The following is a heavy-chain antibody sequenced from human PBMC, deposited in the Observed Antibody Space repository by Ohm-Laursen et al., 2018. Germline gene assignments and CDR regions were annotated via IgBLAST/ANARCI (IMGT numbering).Heavy chain of an antibody. V-gene: IGHV1-2*02. CDR1: GYTFTGYY. CDR3: APLGAGMGY. D-gene: IGHD6-13*01. CDR2: INPNSGGT. Sequence: SVKVSCKASGYTFTGYYMHWVRQAPGQGLEWMGWINPNSGGTNYAQKFQERVTITRDMSTSTAYMELSSLRSEDTAVYYCAPLGAGMGYWGQGTLVTVSP. J-gene: IGHJ4*02.